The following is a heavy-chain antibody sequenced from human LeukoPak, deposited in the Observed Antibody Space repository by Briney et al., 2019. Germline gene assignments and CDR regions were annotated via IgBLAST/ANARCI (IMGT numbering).Heavy chain of an antibody. D-gene: IGHD6-6*01. CDR2: IIPILGIA. V-gene: IGHV1-69*04. Sequence: ASVKVSCKAPGGTFSSYAISWVRQAPGQGLEWMGRIIPILGIANYAQKFQGRVTITADKSTSTAYMELSSLRSEDTAVYYCARDIAGLYSSSFPYYFDYWGQGTLVTVSS. CDR3: ARDIAGLYSSSFPYYFDY. CDR1: GGTFSSYA. J-gene: IGHJ4*02.